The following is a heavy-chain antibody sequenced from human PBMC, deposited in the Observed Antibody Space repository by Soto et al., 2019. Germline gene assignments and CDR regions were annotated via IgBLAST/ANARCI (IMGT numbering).Heavy chain of an antibody. Sequence: ASVKVSCKASGYTFTGYYMHWVRQAPGQGLEWMGWINPNSGGTNYAQKFQGWVTMTRDTSISTAYMELSRLRSDDTAVYYCARDLQYSSSPPYYYYYDGMDVWGQGTTVTVSS. V-gene: IGHV1-2*04. CDR1: GYTFTGYY. D-gene: IGHD6-6*01. J-gene: IGHJ6*02. CDR3: ARDLQYSSSPPYYYYYDGMDV. CDR2: INPNSGGT.